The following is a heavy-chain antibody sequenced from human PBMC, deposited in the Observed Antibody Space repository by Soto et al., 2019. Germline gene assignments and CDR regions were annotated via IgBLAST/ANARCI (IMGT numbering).Heavy chain of an antibody. CDR3: AQSRFAPWYFDL. V-gene: IGHV2-5*02. J-gene: IGHJ2*01. CDR1: GFSLSTSGVG. CDR2: IYWDDDK. Sequence: QITLKESGPTLVKPTQTLTMTCTFSGFSLSTSGVGVGWIRQPQGKALEWLALIYWDDDKLYSPSLKSRLTITKDTSKTQVVLTMTNMDPVDTATYYCAQSRFAPWYFDLLGRGTLVTVSS.